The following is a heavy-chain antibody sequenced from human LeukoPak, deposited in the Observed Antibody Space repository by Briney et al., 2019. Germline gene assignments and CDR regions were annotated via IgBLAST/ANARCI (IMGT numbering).Heavy chain of an antibody. D-gene: IGHD3-16*01. Sequence: QTGGSLRLSCAASGFTFSSYEMNWVRQGPGEGLEWVSYISSSGSTIYYADSVKGRFTISRDNAKNSLYLQMNSLRAEDTAVYYCARVIEWGEHDYWGQGTLVTVSS. V-gene: IGHV3-48*03. J-gene: IGHJ4*02. CDR2: ISSSGSTI. CDR1: GFTFSSYE. CDR3: ARVIEWGEHDY.